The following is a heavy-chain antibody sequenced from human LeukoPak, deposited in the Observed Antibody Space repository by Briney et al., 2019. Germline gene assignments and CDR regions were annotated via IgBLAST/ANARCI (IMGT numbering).Heavy chain of an antibody. CDR2: VNRDGSET. CDR3: ARNNGMDV. J-gene: IGHJ6*02. Sequence: GGSLRLSCAASGFALSSHWMTWVRQVPGRGPEWVANVNRDGSETYYLDSEKGRFTISKDNAKNSLYLQMNSLRAEDTALYHCARNNGMDVWGQGTTVIVSS. CDR1: GFALSSHW. V-gene: IGHV3-7*03.